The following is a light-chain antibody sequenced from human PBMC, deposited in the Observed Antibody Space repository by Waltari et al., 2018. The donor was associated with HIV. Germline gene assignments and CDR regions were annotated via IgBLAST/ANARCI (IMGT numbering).Light chain of an antibody. CDR1: SSTIGKYV. V-gene: IGLV1-44*01. J-gene: IGLJ1*01. CDR3: AVWDDSVNGYV. CDR2: GRG. Sequence: QSALTQPPSTSGPPGPRVTISCSGSSSTIGKYVFNWFQKVPGSAPKLLVPGRGQRPSGVPDRFSGSKSGTSGSLAISGLQSEDEGDYYCAVWDDSVNGYVFGTGTKVTVL.